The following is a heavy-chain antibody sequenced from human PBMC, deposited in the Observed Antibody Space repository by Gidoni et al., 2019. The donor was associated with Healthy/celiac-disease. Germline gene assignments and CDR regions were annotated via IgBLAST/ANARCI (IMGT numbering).Heavy chain of an antibody. V-gene: IGHV4-30-2*01. J-gene: IGHJ5*02. D-gene: IGHD2-2*01. CDR3: ARVHLGYCSSTSCHYLFDP. Sequence: LQLQESGSGLVKPSQTLSLTCAVSGGSISSGGYYWSWIRQPPGKGLEWIGYIYHSGSTYYNPSLKSRVTISVDRSKNQFSLKLSSVTAADTAVYYCARVHLGYCSSTSCHYLFDPWGQGTLVTVSS. CDR2: IYHSGST. CDR1: GGSISSGGYY.